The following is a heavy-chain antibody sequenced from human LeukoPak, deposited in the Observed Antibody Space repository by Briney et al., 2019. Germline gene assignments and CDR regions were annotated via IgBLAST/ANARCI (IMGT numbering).Heavy chain of an antibody. Sequence: SVKVSCKASGGTFSSYAISWVRQAPGQGLEWMGGIIPIFGTANYAQKFQGRVTITADKSTSTAYMELSSLRSEDTAVYYCARERGSDWAAAGTFDYWGQGTLVTVSS. J-gene: IGHJ4*02. D-gene: IGHD6-13*01. CDR1: GGTFSSYA. CDR2: IIPIFGTA. CDR3: ARERGSDWAAAGTFDY. V-gene: IGHV1-69*06.